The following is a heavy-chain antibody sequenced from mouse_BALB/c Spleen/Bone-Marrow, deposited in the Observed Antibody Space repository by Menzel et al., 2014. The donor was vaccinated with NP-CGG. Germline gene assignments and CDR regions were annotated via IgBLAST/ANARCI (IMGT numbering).Heavy chain of an antibody. Sequence: EAQLQQSGTVLARPGASAKMSCKASGYSFTSYWMYWIKQRPGQGLEWIGAIYPGNSDTSYNQNFKGKAKLTAVTSASTAYMELSSLTNEDSAVYYCTRSVTTAVEFDYWGQGTSLTVSS. CDR1: GYSFTSYW. CDR2: IYPGNSDT. CDR3: TRSVTTAVEFDY. J-gene: IGHJ2*03. D-gene: IGHD1-1*01. V-gene: IGHV1-5*01.